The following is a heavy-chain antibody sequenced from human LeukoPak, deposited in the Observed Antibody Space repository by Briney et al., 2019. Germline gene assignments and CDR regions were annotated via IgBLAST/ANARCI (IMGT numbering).Heavy chain of an antibody. CDR3: TRGAPIAD. CDR2: IRSKAYGATT. D-gene: IGHD2-15*01. J-gene: IGHJ4*02. Sequence: GGSLRLSCITSGFTFCDSALNWLRQAPGKGLDWLGFIRSKAYGATTEYAASVKGRFTISRDDSKGIGFLQMNSLKTEDTGVYYCTRGAPIADWGQGTLVTVSS. CDR1: GFTFCDSA. V-gene: IGHV3-49*03.